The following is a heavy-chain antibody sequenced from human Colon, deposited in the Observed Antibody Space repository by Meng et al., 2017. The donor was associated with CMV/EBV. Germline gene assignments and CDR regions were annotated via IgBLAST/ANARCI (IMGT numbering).Heavy chain of an antibody. J-gene: IGHJ5*02. CDR3: AKSHDTAGGVFAS. CDR2: ISGDGEST. D-gene: IGHD6-25*01. CDR1: GFIFESRV. Sequence: CAASGFIFESRVMHWVGQVTGKGLEWVSIISGDGESTYYIDSVKGRFTISRDNSKNSLSLQMNNLRTEDTALYYCAKSHDTAGGVFASWGQGTLVTVSS. V-gene: IGHV3-43*02.